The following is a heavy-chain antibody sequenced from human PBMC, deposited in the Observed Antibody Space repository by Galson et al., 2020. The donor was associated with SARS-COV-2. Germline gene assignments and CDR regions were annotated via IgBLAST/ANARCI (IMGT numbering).Heavy chain of an antibody. V-gene: IGHV3-13*01. CDR1: GFTFSDYD. D-gene: IGHD2-2*03. J-gene: IGHJ2*01. Sequence: TGGSLRLSCAASGFTFSDYDMHWVRQTTGKGLEWVAGIGTIGDTYYPDSVKGRFTISRANAKTSLYLQMNSLRAGDTAVYYCAREVLDIRSRAWDLDLWGRGTLVTVSS. CDR3: AREVLDIRSRAWDLDL. CDR2: IGTIGDT.